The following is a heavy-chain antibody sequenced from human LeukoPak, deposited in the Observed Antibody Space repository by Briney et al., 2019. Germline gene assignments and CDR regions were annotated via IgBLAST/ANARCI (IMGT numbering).Heavy chain of an antibody. CDR1: GGSISSGGYS. CDR2: INHSGST. Sequence: SETLSLTCAVSGGSISSGGYSWSWIRQPPGKGLEWIGEINHSGSTNYNPSLKSRVTISVGTSKNQFSLKLSSVTAADTAVYYCARVVRGYSIVRPNNLIDYWGQGTLVTVSS. V-gene: IGHV4-34*01. CDR3: ARVVRGYSIVRPNNLIDY. D-gene: IGHD6-13*01. J-gene: IGHJ4*02.